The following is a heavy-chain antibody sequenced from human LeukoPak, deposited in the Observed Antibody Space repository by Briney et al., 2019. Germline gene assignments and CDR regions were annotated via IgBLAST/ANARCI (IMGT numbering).Heavy chain of an antibody. Sequence: EAGGSLRLSCAASGFTFSTYWMSWVRQAPGKGLEWVAVIKQDGTEKYYVDSVKGRFTISRDNAKNSLYLQMNSLRAEDTAVYYCASYGDYDFDYRGQGTLVTVSS. J-gene: IGHJ4*02. CDR1: GFTFSTYW. D-gene: IGHD4-17*01. CDR2: IKQDGTEK. CDR3: ASYGDYDFDY. V-gene: IGHV3-7*01.